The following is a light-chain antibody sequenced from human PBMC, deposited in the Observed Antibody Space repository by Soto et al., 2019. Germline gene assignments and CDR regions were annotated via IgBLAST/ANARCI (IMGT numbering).Light chain of an antibody. CDR1: QSVGSSY. Sequence: EIVLPQSPGALSLSPGERSTLSCRASQSVGSSYLAWYQQKPGQAPRLLIYGASSRATGIPDRFSGSGSATDFTLTISRLEPEEFAVYFCQQYGSSPITVGQGTRLEIK. CDR2: GAS. CDR3: QQYGSSPIT. V-gene: IGKV3-20*01. J-gene: IGKJ5*01.